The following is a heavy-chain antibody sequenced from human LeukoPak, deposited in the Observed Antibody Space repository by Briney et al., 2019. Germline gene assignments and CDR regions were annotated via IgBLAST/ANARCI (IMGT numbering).Heavy chain of an antibody. CDR3: ARDQGGVGY. J-gene: IGHJ4*02. V-gene: IGHV3-23*01. Sequence: GGSLRLSCTTSGFNFSIYPMTWVRQAPGKGLEWVSAISGSGGSTYYADSVKGRFTISRDNSKNTLYLQMNSLRAEDTAVYYCARDQGGVGYWGQGTLVTVSS. D-gene: IGHD3-16*01. CDR1: GFNFSIYP. CDR2: ISGSGGST.